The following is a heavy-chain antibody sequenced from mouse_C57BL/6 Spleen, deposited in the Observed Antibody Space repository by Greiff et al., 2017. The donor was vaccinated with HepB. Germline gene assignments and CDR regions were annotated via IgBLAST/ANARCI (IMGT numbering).Heavy chain of an antibody. V-gene: IGHV2-9-1*01. CDR2: IWTGGGT. CDR1: GFSLTSYA. CDR3: ARNRWLLSNYYAMDY. Sequence: VKLVESGPGLVAPSPRLSITCTVSGFSLTSYAISWVRQPPGKGLEWLGVIWTGGGTNYNSALNSRLSISKDNSKSQVFLKMNSLQTDDTARYYCARNRWLLSNYYAMDYWGQGTSVTVSS. D-gene: IGHD2-3*01. J-gene: IGHJ4*01.